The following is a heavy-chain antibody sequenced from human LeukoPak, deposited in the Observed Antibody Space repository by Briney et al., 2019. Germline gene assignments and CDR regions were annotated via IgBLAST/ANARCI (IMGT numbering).Heavy chain of an antibody. CDR1: GYTLTELS. J-gene: IGHJ4*02. CDR2: FDPEDGET. Sequence: GASVKVSCKVSGYTLTELSMHWVRQAPGEGLEWMGGFDPEDGETIYAQKFQGRVTMTEDTSTDTAYMELSSLRSEDTAVYYCATGELIVGATSPLDYWGQGTLVTVSS. V-gene: IGHV1-24*01. D-gene: IGHD1-26*01. CDR3: ATGELIVGATSPLDY.